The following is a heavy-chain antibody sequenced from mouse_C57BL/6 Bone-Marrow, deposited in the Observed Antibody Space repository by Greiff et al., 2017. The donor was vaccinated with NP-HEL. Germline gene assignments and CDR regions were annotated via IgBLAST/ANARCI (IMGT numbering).Heavy chain of an antibody. CDR3: ARDDGYSYYCAMDY. CDR2: INYDGSST. V-gene: IGHV5-16*01. Sequence: EVHLVESEGGLVQPGSSMKLSCTASGFTFSDYYMAWVRQVPEKGLEWVANINYDGSSTYYLDSLKSRFIISTDNAKNILYLQMSSLKSEDTATYYCARDDGYSYYCAMDYWGQGTSVTVSS. J-gene: IGHJ4*01. CDR1: GFTFSDYY. D-gene: IGHD2-3*01.